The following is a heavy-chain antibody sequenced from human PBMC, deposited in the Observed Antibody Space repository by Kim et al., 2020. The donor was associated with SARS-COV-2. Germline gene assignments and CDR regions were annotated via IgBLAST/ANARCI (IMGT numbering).Heavy chain of an antibody. CDR3: ARVMGKSITMVRGVIITNDAFDI. Sequence: SETLSLICTVSGGSISSYYWSWIRQPPGKGLEWIGYIYYSGSTNYNPSLKSRVTISVDTSKNQFSLKLSSVTAADTAVYYCARVMGKSITMVRGVIITNDAFDIWGQGTMVTVSS. CDR1: GGSISSYY. J-gene: IGHJ3*02. D-gene: IGHD3-10*01. V-gene: IGHV4-59*01. CDR2: IYYSGST.